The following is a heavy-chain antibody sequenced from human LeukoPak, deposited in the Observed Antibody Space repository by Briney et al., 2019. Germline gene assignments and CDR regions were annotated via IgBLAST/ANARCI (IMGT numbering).Heavy chain of an antibody. CDR3: ARDFISWLLSYYYYGMDV. V-gene: IGHV3-30*04. J-gene: IGHJ6*02. CDR1: GFTFSSYA. Sequence: GGSLRLSCAAPGFTFSSYAMHWVRQAPGKGLEWVAVISYDGSNKYYADSVKGRFTISRDNSKNTLYLQMNSLRAEDTAVYYCARDFISWLLSYYYYGMDVWGQGTTVTVSS. CDR2: ISYDGSNK. D-gene: IGHD1-26*01.